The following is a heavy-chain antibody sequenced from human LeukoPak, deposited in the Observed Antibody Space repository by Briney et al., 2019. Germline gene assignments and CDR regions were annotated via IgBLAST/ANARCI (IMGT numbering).Heavy chain of an antibody. V-gene: IGHV1-18*04. D-gene: IGHD5-24*01. CDR2: VSPNTGNT. CDR1: GETFTGYG. J-gene: IGHJ4*02. CDR3: ARGRRTTIPKY. Sequence: ASVKLSCKASGETFTGYGVTWVRQAPGQGLEWMGGVSPNTGNTNYAQKFQSRVTMTTDTSTTTAYMEPKSLTSDGTAVYYCARGRRTTIPKYWGQGTRVPVS.